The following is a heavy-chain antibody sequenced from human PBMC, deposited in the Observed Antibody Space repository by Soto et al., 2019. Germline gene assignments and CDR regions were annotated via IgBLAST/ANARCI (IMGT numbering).Heavy chain of an antibody. CDR1: GGSFSGYY. D-gene: IGHD5-18*01. CDR2: INHSGST. V-gene: IGHV4-34*01. CDR3: ASQRDTAIVFDY. Sequence: SETLSLTCAVYGGSFSGYYWSWIRQPPGKGLEWIGEINHSGSTNYNPSLKSRATISVDTSKNQFSLKLDSATAADTAVYYCASQRDTAIVFDYWGQGTLVPVSS. J-gene: IGHJ4*02.